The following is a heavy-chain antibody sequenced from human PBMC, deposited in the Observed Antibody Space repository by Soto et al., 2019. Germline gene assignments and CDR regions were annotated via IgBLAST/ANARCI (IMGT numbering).Heavy chain of an antibody. CDR1: GGSFRDYF. CDR2: IGPYGNTI. CDR3: ARNDHTYGVY. Sequence: QVQLVESGGGFVNPGDALRVSGAASGGSFRDYFMSWIRQAPGKGLEWVAYIGPYGNTIGYADSVKGRVTISRDDVKKSLFLHMDSRRSEDTGVYYCARNDHTYGVYWGEGTPVTLSA. V-gene: IGHV3-11*01. J-gene: IGHJ4*02. D-gene: IGHD1-1*01.